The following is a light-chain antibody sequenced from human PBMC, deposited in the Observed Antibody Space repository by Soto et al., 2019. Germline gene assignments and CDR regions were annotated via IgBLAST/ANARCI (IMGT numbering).Light chain of an antibody. Sequence: EIMMTQSPSTLSASPGERATLSCRASQRSSDTLAWYHQKPGQAPKLLIYGASTLATAVPARFSGSGSGTDFTRTTSSQQSEDCADYSCQQYNNWPLTFGPGTKVDVK. CDR2: GAS. CDR1: QRSSDT. CDR3: QQYNNWPLT. V-gene: IGKV3-15*01. J-gene: IGKJ3*01.